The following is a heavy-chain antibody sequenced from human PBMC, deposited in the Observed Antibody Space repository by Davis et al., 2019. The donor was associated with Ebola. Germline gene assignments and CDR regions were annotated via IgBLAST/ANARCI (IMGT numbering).Heavy chain of an antibody. D-gene: IGHD2-2*01. V-gene: IGHV1-8*01. CDR1: GYTFTSYG. CDR3: ARGPESCRSFSCPYYFDS. CDR2: MNPNSGNT. Sequence: AASVKVSCKASGYTFTSYGISWVRQATGQGLEWVGWMNPNSGNTGYAQKVQGRVTMTRNTSISTAYMELSSLRSEDTAVYYCARGPESCRSFSCPYYFDSWGQGTLVAVSS. J-gene: IGHJ4*02.